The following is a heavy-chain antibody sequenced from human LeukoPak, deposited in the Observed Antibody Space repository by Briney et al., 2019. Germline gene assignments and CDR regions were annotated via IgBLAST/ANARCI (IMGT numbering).Heavy chain of an antibody. CDR2: IYHSGST. J-gene: IGHJ5*02. V-gene: IGHV4-30-2*01. D-gene: IGHD3-10*01. Sequence: SETLSLTCAVSGGSISSGGYSWSWIRQPPGKGLEWIGYIYHSGSTYYNPSLKSRVTISVDRSKNQFSLKLSSVTAADTAVYYCARVWSGYYGSGSWFDPWGQGTLVTVSS. CDR3: ARVWSGYYGSGSWFDP. CDR1: GGSISSGGYS.